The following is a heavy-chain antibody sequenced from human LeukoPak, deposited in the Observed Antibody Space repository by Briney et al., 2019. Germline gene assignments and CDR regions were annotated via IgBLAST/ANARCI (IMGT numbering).Heavy chain of an antibody. D-gene: IGHD6-13*01. CDR2: IYSGGST. J-gene: IGHJ4*02. Sequence: PGGSLRLSCAASGFTVSSNYMSWVRQAPGRGLEWVSIIYSGGSTYYADSVKGRFTISRDNSKNTLYLQMNSLRAEDTAVYYCAKEEGIAADYWGQGTLVTVSS. CDR1: GFTVSSNY. CDR3: AKEEGIAADY. V-gene: IGHV3-53*01.